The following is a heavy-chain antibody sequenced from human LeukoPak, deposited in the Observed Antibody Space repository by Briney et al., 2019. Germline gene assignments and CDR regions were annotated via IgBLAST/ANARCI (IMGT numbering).Heavy chain of an antibody. D-gene: IGHD1/OR15-1a*01. CDR3: ARWGEQSALRVLAFDI. CDR1: GGSISSYY. Sequence: SETLSLTCTVSGGSISSYYWSWIRQPAGKGLEWIGRIYTSGSTNYNPSLKSRVTMSVDTSKNQFSLKLTSVTAADTAVYYCARWGEQSALRVLAFDIWGQGTMVTVSS. CDR2: IYTSGST. J-gene: IGHJ3*02. V-gene: IGHV4-4*07.